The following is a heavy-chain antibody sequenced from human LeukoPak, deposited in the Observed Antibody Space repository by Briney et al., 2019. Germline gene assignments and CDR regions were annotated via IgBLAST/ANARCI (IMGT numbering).Heavy chain of an antibody. Sequence: SETLSLTCTVSGGSISSYYWSWIRQPAGKGLEWIRRIYTSGSTNYNPSLKSRVTMSVDTSKNQFSLKLSSVTAADTAVYYCARGTYYYDSSGLNFDYWGQGTLVTVSS. D-gene: IGHD3-22*01. CDR3: ARGTYYYDSSGLNFDY. J-gene: IGHJ4*02. V-gene: IGHV4-4*07. CDR2: IYTSGST. CDR1: GGSISSYY.